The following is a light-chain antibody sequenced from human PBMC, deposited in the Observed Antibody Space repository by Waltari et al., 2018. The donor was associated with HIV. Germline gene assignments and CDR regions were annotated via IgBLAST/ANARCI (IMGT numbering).Light chain of an antibody. J-gene: IGLJ2*01. Sequence: QSVLTQPPSVSAAPGQKVTISCSGSGSNMGNNYVSWYQQVPGTAPKVLIYDNNKRPSWILDPCSGSKSGTSATLGITGLQTGDEADYYCGTWDSSLSAVVFGGGTKLTVL. CDR2: DNN. CDR3: GTWDSSLSAVV. V-gene: IGLV1-51*01. CDR1: GSNMGNNY.